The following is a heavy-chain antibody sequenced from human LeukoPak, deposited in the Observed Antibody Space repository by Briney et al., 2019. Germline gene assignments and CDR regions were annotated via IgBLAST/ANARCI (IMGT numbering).Heavy chain of an antibody. CDR3: ARVVITDVDIVATPHRWFDP. Sequence: PGGPLRLSCAASGFTFSSYWMSWVRQAPGKGLEWVANIKQDGSEKYYVDSVKGRFTISRDNAKNSLYLQMNSLRAEDTAVYYCARVVITDVDIVATPHRWFDPWGQGTLVTVSS. CDR2: IKQDGSEK. V-gene: IGHV3-7*01. CDR1: GFTFSSYW. D-gene: IGHD5-12*01. J-gene: IGHJ5*02.